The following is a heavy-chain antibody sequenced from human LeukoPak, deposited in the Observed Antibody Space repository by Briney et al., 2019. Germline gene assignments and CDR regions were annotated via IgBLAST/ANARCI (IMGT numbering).Heavy chain of an antibody. CDR1: GFTFSSYA. D-gene: IGHD3-10*01. J-gene: IGHJ4*02. Sequence: GGSLRLSCAASGFTFSSYAMHWVRQAPGKGLEWVAVISYDGSNKYYADSVKGRFTISRDNSKNTLYLQMNSLRAKDTAVYYCARDYYGSGSYQDYWGQGTLVTVSS. V-gene: IGHV3-30*04. CDR3: ARDYYGSGSYQDY. CDR2: ISYDGSNK.